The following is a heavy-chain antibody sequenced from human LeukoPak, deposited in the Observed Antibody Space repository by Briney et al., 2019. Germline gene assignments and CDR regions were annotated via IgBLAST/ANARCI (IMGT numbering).Heavy chain of an antibody. J-gene: IGHJ3*02. CDR1: GGTFSSYA. V-gene: IGHV1-69*13. CDR2: IIPIFGIA. Sequence: SVKVSCKASGGTFSSYAISWVRQAPGQGLEWMGGIIPIFGIANYAQKFQGRVTITADESTSTAYMELSSLRSEDTAVYYCARDRSKRRYYDSSGRPYDAFDIWGQGTMVTVSS. D-gene: IGHD3-22*01. CDR3: ARDRSKRRYYDSSGRPYDAFDI.